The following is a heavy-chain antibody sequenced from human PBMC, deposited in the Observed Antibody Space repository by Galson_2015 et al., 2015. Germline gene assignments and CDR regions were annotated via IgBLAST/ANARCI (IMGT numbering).Heavy chain of an antibody. V-gene: IGHV1-69*13. CDR3: AREGTATNDAFDI. J-gene: IGHJ3*02. CDR2: IITIFGTV. D-gene: IGHD3-10*01. CDR1: GGTFSNYA. Sequence: SVKVSCKASGGTFSNYAINWVRQAPGQGLEWMGGIITIFGTVNYAQKFQGRVTITADESTSTGYMKVSSLRSEDAAEYFCAREGTATNDAFDIWGQGTMVTVS.